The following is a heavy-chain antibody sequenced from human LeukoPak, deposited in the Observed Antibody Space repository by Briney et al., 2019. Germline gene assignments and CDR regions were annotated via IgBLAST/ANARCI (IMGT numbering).Heavy chain of an antibody. V-gene: IGHV4-34*01. D-gene: IGHD1-20*01. CDR3: AREWDNWNAGAFDI. CDR1: GGSFSGYY. CDR2: IYHSGST. Sequence: SETLSLTCAVYGGSFSGYYWSWIRQPPGKGLEWIGNIYHSGSTYYNPSLRSRVTISIDTSKNQFSLKLSSVTAADTAVYYCAREWDNWNAGAFDIWGQGTMVTVSS. J-gene: IGHJ3*02.